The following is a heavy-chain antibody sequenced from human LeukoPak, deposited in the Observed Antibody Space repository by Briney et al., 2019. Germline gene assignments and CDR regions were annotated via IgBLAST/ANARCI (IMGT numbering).Heavy chain of an antibody. CDR3: ARDLYNSASR. J-gene: IGHJ4*02. CDR2: IKQDGGEK. Sequence: PGGSLRLSCAASGFTFSSHSMTWVRQAPGKGLEWVANIKQDGGEKYYVDSAKGRFTISRDNAKNSLYLQMNSLRADDTAVYYCARDLYNSASRWGQGTLVTVSS. V-gene: IGHV3-7*03. D-gene: IGHD6-25*01. CDR1: GFTFSSHS.